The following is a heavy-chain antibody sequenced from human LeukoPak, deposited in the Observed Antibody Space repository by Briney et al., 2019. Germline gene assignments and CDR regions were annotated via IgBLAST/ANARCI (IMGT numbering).Heavy chain of an antibody. CDR3: ARAITVVRGVVKYDFDY. V-gene: IGHV1-46*01. CDR1: GYTFTIYY. D-gene: IGHD3-10*01. Sequence: ASVTVSCTTSGYTFTIYYIHWVRQAPGQGLEWMGIINPSDDTTAYAQTFQGRVTMTRDTSTSTVYMELRSLRSEDTAVYYCARAITVVRGVVKYDFDYWGQGILVTVSS. J-gene: IGHJ4*02. CDR2: INPSDDTT.